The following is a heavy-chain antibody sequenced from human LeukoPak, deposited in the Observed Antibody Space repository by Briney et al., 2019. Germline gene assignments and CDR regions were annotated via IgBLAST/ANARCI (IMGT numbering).Heavy chain of an antibody. D-gene: IGHD5-12*01. Sequence: ASQTLSLTCTVSGGPISSGGYYWSWIRQHPGKGLEWIGYIYYSGSTYYNPSLKSRVTISVDTSKNQFSLKLSSVTAADTAVYYCARFRYSGYVGPPTTNWFDPWGQGTLVTVSS. V-gene: IGHV4-31*03. CDR3: ARFRYSGYVGPPTTNWFDP. CDR2: IYYSGST. J-gene: IGHJ5*02. CDR1: GGPISSGGYY.